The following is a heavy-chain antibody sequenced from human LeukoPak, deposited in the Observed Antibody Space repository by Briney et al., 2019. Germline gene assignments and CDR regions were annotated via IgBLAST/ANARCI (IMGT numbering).Heavy chain of an antibody. D-gene: IGHD6-25*01. J-gene: IGHJ4*02. CDR3: ARKPSGSSRYDY. Sequence: SETLSLTCTVSGCSISSYNWTWIRQPPGKGLEWIGFIYDSGSTYYNPSLKSRVTISLDTSKNQFSLKMSSVTAADTAVYYCARKPSGSSRYDYWGQGTLVTVSS. CDR2: IYDSGST. V-gene: IGHV4-59*01. CDR1: GCSISSYN.